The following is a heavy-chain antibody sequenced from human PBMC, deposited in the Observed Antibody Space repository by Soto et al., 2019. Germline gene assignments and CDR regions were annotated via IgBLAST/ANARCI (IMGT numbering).Heavy chain of an antibody. CDR1: GTSVSNYY. V-gene: IGHV4-4*07. J-gene: IGHJ4*02. D-gene: IGHD5-18*01. CDR3: ARGGIQLPYYFDY. CDR2: IYTSGST. Sequence: SSETLSLTCSVSGTSVSNYYWSWIRQPAGKGLEHIGRIYTSGSTSYNPSLKSRVTMSMDTSQTQIYLNLTSVTAADTAVYYGARGGIQLPYYFDYWGQGIQVTVSS.